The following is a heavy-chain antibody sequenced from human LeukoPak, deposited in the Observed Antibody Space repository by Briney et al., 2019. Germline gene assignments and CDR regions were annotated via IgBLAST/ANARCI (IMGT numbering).Heavy chain of an antibody. CDR3: ARDLSDIVVVPAAVTLDY. CDR1: GYTFTGYY. D-gene: IGHD2-2*01. J-gene: IGHJ4*02. V-gene: IGHV1-46*01. Sequence: AASVKVSCKASGYTFTGYYMHWVRQAPGQGLEWMGIINPSGGSTSYAQKFQGRVTMTRDTSTSTVYMELSSLRSEDTAVYYCARDLSDIVVVPAAVTLDYWGQGTLVTVSS. CDR2: INPSGGST.